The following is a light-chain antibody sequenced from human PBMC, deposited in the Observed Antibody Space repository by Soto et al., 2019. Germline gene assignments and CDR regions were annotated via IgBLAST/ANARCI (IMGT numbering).Light chain of an antibody. J-gene: IGKJ1*01. CDR3: QQYNSYWT. V-gene: IGKV3-15*01. CDR1: QSVSTN. Sequence: EIVMTQSPATLSVSPGERATLSCRASQSVSTNLVWYQQKPGQAPRLLIYGASTRATGVPGRFSGSGSGTEFALTISSLQPDDFATYYCQQYNSYWTGGQGNKGDIK. CDR2: GAS.